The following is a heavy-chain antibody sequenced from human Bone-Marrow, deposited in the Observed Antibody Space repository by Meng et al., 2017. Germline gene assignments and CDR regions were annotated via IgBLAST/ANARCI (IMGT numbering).Heavy chain of an antibody. CDR2: IYHSGST. V-gene: IGHV4-4*03. CDR1: GGSLSSPNW. J-gene: IGHJ5*02. CDR3: ARVIYRPSGHNYFDP. Sequence: GRLHESGPGLLKPPGTLSPTCAVSGGSLSSPNWWSWVRQPPGRGLEWIGEIYHSGSTTYNPSLLSRVTISVDKSKNQFSLKLSSVTAADTAIYYCARVIYRPSGHNYFDPWGQGTLVTVSS. D-gene: IGHD1-26*01.